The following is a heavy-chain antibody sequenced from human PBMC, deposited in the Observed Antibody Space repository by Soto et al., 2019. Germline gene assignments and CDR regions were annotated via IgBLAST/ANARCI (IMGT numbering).Heavy chain of an antibody. Sequence: QVQLVQSGAEVKKPGSSVKVSCKASGGTFSSYTISWVRQAPGQGLEWMGRMIPILGIANYAQKFQGRVTITADKSTSTAYMELSSLRSEDTAVYYCASSPYRYCSGGSCYPPLDYWGQGTLVTVSS. V-gene: IGHV1-69*02. CDR2: MIPILGIA. CDR3: ASSPYRYCSGGSCYPPLDY. D-gene: IGHD2-15*01. CDR1: GGTFSSYT. J-gene: IGHJ4*02.